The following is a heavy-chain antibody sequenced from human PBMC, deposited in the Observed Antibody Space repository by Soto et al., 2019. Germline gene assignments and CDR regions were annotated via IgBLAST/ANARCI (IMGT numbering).Heavy chain of an antibody. CDR1: GGSISSYY. Sequence: SESLSLTCTVSGGSISSYYRSWIRQPPGKGLEWIGYIYYSGSTNYNPSLKSRVTISVDTSKNQFSLKLSSVTAADTAVYYCARDNFWSGTNCFDPWGQGTLVTVSS. CDR3: ARDNFWSGTNCFDP. V-gene: IGHV4-59*01. CDR2: IYYSGST. D-gene: IGHD3-3*01. J-gene: IGHJ5*02.